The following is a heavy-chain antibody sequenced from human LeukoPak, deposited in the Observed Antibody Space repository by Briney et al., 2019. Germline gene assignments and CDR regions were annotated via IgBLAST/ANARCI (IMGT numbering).Heavy chain of an antibody. J-gene: IGHJ4*02. D-gene: IGHD3-3*01. CDR3: AKDPYYDFWSGYVNVYYFDY. CDR2: ISYDGSNK. Sequence: PGGSLRLSCAASGFTFSSYAMHWVRQAPGKGLEWVAVISYDGSNKYYADSVKGRFTISRDNSKNTLYLQMNSLRAEDTAVYYCAKDPYYDFWSGYVNVYYFDYWGQGTLVTVSS. CDR1: GFTFSSYA. V-gene: IGHV3-30-3*02.